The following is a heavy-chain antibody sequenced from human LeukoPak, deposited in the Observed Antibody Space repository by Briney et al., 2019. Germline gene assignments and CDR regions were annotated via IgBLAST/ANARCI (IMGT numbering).Heavy chain of an antibody. CDR2: IYYSGST. CDR3: ATQPGMTTVTNWFDP. CDR1: GGSISTYY. J-gene: IGHJ5*02. D-gene: IGHD4-11*01. Sequence: PSETLSLTCTVSGGSISTYYWSWIRQPPGKGLEWIGYIYYSGSTNYNPSLKSRVTISVDTSKNQFSLKLSSVTAADTAVYYCATQPGMTTVTNWFDPWGQGTLVTVSS. V-gene: IGHV4-59*01.